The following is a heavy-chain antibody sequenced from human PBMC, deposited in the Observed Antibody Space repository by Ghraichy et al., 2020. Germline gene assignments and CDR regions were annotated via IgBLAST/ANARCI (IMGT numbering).Heavy chain of an antibody. Sequence: SQTLSLTCTVSGGSINSGGFYWSWVRQHPGKGLEWIGFISHSGSTNYNPSLQSRITMSVDTSDNHFSLKLRSVTAADTAVYYCARARTRLYCSGGSCSSGFLDYWGQGALVTVSS. D-gene: IGHD2-15*01. V-gene: IGHV4-31*03. J-gene: IGHJ4*02. CDR2: ISHSGST. CDR3: ARARTRLYCSGGSCSSGFLDY. CDR1: GGSINSGGFY.